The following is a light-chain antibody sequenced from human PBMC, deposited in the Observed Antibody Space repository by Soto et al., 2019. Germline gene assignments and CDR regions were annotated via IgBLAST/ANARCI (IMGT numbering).Light chain of an antibody. V-gene: IGKV1-12*01. CDR3: QQVPIFQLT. CDR1: QGIRSW. J-gene: IGKJ4*01. Sequence: DVKMTQSPSSVSASVGDRVSITCRASQGIRSWLAWYQHNLGKAPKLLIYAASSLQSGDPPRFSGSGSGTDFTLTIKTLQPEDFATYYCQQVPIFQLTFGGGTKVETK. CDR2: AAS.